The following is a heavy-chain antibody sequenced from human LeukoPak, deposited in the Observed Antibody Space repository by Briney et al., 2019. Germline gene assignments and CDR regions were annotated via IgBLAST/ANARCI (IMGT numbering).Heavy chain of an antibody. V-gene: IGHV1-18*01. D-gene: IGHD6-13*01. Sequence: ASVKVSCTASGYTFTSYGISWVRQAPGQGLEWMGWISAYNGNTNYAQKLQGRVTMTTDTSTSTAYMELRSLRSDDTAVYYCARDGLAAAGTPSRVFDYWGQGTLVTVSS. CDR1: GYTFTSYG. CDR3: ARDGLAAAGTPSRVFDY. CDR2: ISAYNGNT. J-gene: IGHJ4*02.